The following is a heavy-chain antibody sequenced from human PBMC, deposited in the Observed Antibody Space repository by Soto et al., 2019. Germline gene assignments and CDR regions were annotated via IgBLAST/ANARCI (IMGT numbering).Heavy chain of an antibody. V-gene: IGHV1-69*12. D-gene: IGHD4-17*01. Sequence: QVQLVQSGAEVKKPGSSVKVSCKASGGTFSSYAISWVRQAPGQGLEWMGGIIPIFGTANYAQKFQGRVTIPADESTSTAYMDLSSLRSEDTAVYYCASPPTTGNSYYYGMDVWGQGTTVTVSS. CDR1: GGTFSSYA. CDR3: ASPPTTGNSYYYGMDV. J-gene: IGHJ6*02. CDR2: IIPIFGTA.